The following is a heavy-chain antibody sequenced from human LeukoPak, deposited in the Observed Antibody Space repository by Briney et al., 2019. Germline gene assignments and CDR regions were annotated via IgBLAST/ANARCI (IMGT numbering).Heavy chain of an antibody. Sequence: PGGSLRLSCAASGFTFSSFAMSWVRQAPGKGLEWVGFIRSKAYGCTTEYAASLKGKFTISRDDSKSIAYLQMNSLKTEDTAVYYCTRDQHCSSTSCSWDYWGQGTLVTVSS. CDR3: TRDQHCSSTSCSWDY. V-gene: IGHV3-49*04. J-gene: IGHJ4*02. D-gene: IGHD2-2*01. CDR2: IRSKAYGCTT. CDR1: GFTFSSFA.